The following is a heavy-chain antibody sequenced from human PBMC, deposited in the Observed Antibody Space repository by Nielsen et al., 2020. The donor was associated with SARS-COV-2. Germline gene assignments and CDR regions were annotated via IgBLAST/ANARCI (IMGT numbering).Heavy chain of an antibody. CDR3: SILSLYQLLQTTDFYYFYFMDV. V-gene: IGHV5-10-1*01. Sequence: KVSCKGSGYSFTSYWISWVRQMHGKGLEWMGRIDPSDSYTNYSPSFQGHVTISADKSISTAYLQWSSLKAADTAMYYCSILSLYQLLQTTDFYYFYFMDVCGKGITVTVSS. J-gene: IGHJ6*03. CDR1: GYSFTSYW. D-gene: IGHD2-2*01. CDR2: IDPSDSYT.